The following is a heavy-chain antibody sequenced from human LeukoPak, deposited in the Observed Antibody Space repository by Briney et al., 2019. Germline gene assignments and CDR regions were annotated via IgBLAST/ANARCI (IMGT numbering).Heavy chain of an antibody. J-gene: IGHJ4*02. D-gene: IGHD3-22*01. CDR1: GFTFSSYS. CDR3: ARDIGVNMI. Sequence: GGSLRLSCAASGFTFSSYSMNWVRQAPGKGLEWVAVISIGGNIQYYTDSVKGRFTISRDNSRNTLYLQMNSLRPEDTAMYYCARDIGVNMIWGQGTLVTVSP. V-gene: IGHV3-30*03. CDR2: ISIGGNIQ.